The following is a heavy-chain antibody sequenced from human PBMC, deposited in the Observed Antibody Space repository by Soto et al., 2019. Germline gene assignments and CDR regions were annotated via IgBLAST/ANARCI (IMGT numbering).Heavy chain of an antibody. CDR3: ARGSRDHLSDDYDSSGYLTSYVDY. J-gene: IGHJ4*02. D-gene: IGHD3-22*01. V-gene: IGHV4-34*01. CDR1: GGSFRRYY. CDR2: INQSGST. Sequence: PENLSHTYTGFGGSFRRYYWNWIRQPPGKGLEWIGEINQSGSTNYNPSLESRVTISVDTSKNRLSLKLSSVTAADTAVYYCARGSRDHLSDDYDSSGYLTSYVDYWGQGTQGTVS.